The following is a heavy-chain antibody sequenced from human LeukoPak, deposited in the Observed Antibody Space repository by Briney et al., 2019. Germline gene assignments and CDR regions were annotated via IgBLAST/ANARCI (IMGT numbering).Heavy chain of an antibody. J-gene: IGHJ4*02. CDR3: ARVGDGHSVNYLDS. CDR2: ISSGATTV. V-gene: IGHV3-48*02. CDR1: GFTFSFYG. Sequence: AGGSLRLSCAASGFTFSFYGMTWVRQAPGKGLEWVSYISSGATTVYYADSVMGRFTVSRDNANNSLYLQMNSLRDEDTAMFYCARVGDGHSVNYLDSWGQGTLVTVSS. D-gene: IGHD5-24*01.